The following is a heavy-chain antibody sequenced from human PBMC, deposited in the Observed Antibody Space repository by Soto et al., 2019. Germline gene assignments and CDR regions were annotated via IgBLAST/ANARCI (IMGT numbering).Heavy chain of an antibody. D-gene: IGHD3-3*01. Sequence: HPGGSLRLSCAASGFTFSSYGMHWVRQAPGKGLEWVAVISYDGSNKYYADSVKGRFTISRDNSKNTLYLQMNSLRAEDTAVYYCAKDYGSLEYWGQGTLVTVSS. CDR1: GFTFSSYG. V-gene: IGHV3-30*18. CDR3: AKDYGSLEY. J-gene: IGHJ4*02. CDR2: ISYDGSNK.